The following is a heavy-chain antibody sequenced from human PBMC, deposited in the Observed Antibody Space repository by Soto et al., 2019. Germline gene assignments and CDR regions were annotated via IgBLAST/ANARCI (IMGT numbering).Heavy chain of an antibody. J-gene: IGHJ5*02. V-gene: IGHV1-69*01. CDR2: LIPIFGTA. CDR1: GGTFSSYA. Sequence: QVQLVQSGAEVKKPGSSVKVSCKASGGTFSSYAISWVRQAPGQGLEWMGGLIPIFGTANYAQKFQGRVTITADESTSTAYMELSSPRSEDTAVYYCARDRVTGTTAGYWFDPWGQGTLVTVSS. D-gene: IGHD1-7*01. CDR3: ARDRVTGTTAGYWFDP.